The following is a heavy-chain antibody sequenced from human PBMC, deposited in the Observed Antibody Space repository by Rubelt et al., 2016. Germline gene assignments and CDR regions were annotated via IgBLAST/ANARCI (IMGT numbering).Heavy chain of an antibody. CDR1: GFTLSSYW. CDR2: ISHGGSHV. J-gene: IGHJ4*02. Sequence: VQLVESGGGLVQPGGSLRLSCAASGFTLSSYWMHWVRQAPGQGLEWVAMISHGGSHVDYADSVKGRFTISRDNSKNTVYLQKTTLKPEDTAVYYCARGAVVPGGSDYFDYWGQGTLVTVSS. CDR3: ARGAVVPGGSDYFDY. V-gene: IGHV3-30*03. D-gene: IGHD3-10*01.